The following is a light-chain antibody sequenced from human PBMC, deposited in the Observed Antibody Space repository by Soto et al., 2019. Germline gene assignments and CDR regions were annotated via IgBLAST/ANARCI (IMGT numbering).Light chain of an antibody. Sequence: QPVLNHPASVSGAPRQSRPISCTGTSSDVGGYNYVSWYQQHPGKAPKFMIYDVSNRPSGVSNRFSGSKSGNTASLTISGLQAEDEADYYCCSYTTSNTRQIVFGTGTKVTVL. CDR3: CSYTTSNTRQIV. V-gene: IGLV2-14*01. CDR2: DVS. J-gene: IGLJ1*01. CDR1: SSDVGGYNY.